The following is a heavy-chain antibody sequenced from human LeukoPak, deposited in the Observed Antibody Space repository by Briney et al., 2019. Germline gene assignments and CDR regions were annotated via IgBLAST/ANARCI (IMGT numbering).Heavy chain of an antibody. CDR3: ARSVVPAAIRRFDP. Sequence: SETLSLTCAAYGGSFSGYYWSWIRQPPGKGLEWIGEINHSGSTNYNPSLKSRVTISVDTSKNQFSLKLSSVTAADTAVYYCARSVVPAAIRRFDPWGQGTLVTVSS. CDR2: INHSGST. D-gene: IGHD2-2*02. J-gene: IGHJ5*02. V-gene: IGHV4-34*01. CDR1: GGSFSGYY.